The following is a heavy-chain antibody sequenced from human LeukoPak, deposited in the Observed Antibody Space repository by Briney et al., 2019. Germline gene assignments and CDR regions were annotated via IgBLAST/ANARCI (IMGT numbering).Heavy chain of an antibody. Sequence: SETLSLTCTVSGGSISTYYWNWIRQPPGKGLEWIGYIYSSGSTNYNPSLKSRVTISVDTSKNQFSLKLSSVTAADTAVYYCAREYATVTTPYFDYWGQGTLVTVSS. CDR1: GGSISTYY. D-gene: IGHD4-17*01. CDR3: AREYATVTTPYFDY. J-gene: IGHJ4*02. CDR2: IYSSGST. V-gene: IGHV4-59*12.